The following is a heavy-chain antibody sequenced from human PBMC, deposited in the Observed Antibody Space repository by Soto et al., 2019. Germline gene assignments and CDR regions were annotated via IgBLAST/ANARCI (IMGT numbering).Heavy chain of an antibody. V-gene: IGHV1-69*02. CDR3: ARPNLYCSGGSCFNSAFDI. Sequence: QVQLVQSGAEVKKPGSSVKVSCKASGGTFSSYTISWVRQAPGQGLEWMGRIIPILGIANYAQKFQGRVTITADKSTSTAYMELSSLRSEDTAVYYCARPNLYCSGGSCFNSAFDIWGQGTMVTVSS. D-gene: IGHD2-15*01. J-gene: IGHJ3*02. CDR1: GGTFSSYT. CDR2: IIPILGIA.